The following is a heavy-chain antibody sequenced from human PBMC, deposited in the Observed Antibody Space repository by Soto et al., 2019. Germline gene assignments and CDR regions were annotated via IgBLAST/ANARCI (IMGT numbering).Heavy chain of an antibody. CDR1: GFTFSSIA. V-gene: IGHV3-30*03. D-gene: IGHD3-3*02. J-gene: IGHJ6*02. Sequence: GGSLRLSSQASGFTFSSIAMHWVLQAPGKGLEWVAFISSAGSYKFFADSGKGRFTISRDNSKNTLFLEMNSLRAEDTALYYCARGESIYYYYGMDVWGQGTTVTVSS. CDR3: ARGESIYYYYGMDV. CDR2: ISSAGSYK.